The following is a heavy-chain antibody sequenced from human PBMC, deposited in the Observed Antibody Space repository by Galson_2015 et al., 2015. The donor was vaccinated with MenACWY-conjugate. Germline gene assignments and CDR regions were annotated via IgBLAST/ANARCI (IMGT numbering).Heavy chain of an antibody. CDR3: ARIGYSSSSFDY. CDR1: GFTFSNYW. J-gene: IGHJ4*02. CDR2: IKQDGSVK. Sequence: SLRLSCAASGFTFSNYWMSWVRQAPGKGLEWVANIKQDGSVKYYVDSVKGRLTISRDNAKNALHLQMNSLRAEDTAVYFCARIGYSSSSFDYWGQGTLVTVSS. V-gene: IGHV3-7*03. D-gene: IGHD6-13*01.